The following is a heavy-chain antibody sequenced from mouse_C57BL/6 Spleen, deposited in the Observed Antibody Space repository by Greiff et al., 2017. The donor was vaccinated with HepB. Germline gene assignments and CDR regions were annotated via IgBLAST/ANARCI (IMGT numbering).Heavy chain of an antibody. V-gene: IGHV5-16*01. Sequence: EVLLVESEAGLVQPGTSMKLSCTASGFTFSDYYMPWVRQVPEKGLEWIANINHDGSSTNYLDSLKSSFIFSRDNAKNILYLQMSSLKSEDTATYYCGRNNNDYFDYWGQGTTLTVSS. CDR3: GRNNNDYFDY. D-gene: IGHD1-3*01. CDR2: INHDGSST. J-gene: IGHJ2*01. CDR1: GFTFSDYY.